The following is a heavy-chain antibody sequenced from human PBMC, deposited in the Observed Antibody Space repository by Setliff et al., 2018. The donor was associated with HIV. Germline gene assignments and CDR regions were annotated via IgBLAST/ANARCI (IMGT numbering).Heavy chain of an antibody. CDR3: ASHLPPYSGNLDY. V-gene: IGHV4-39*01. CDR2: IYDSGNT. J-gene: IGHJ4*01. CDR1: GGSVSSSSYY. Sequence: PSETLSLTCTVSGGSVSSSSYYWGWIRQPPGTGLGWIGTIYDSGNTYYNPSLKGRVTISVDTSKNQISLKLSSVTAADTAVYYCASHLPPYSGNLDYWGHGTLVTVSS. D-gene: IGHD1-26*01.